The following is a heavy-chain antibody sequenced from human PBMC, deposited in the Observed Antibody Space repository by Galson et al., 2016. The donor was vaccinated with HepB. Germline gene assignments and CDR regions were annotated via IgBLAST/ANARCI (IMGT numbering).Heavy chain of an antibody. V-gene: IGHV4-39*01. CDR2: VYYSGTA. CDR1: SGSISSSRYY. J-gene: IGHJ6*04. CDR3: ARGVRYSSRWYDYGLDV. Sequence: SETLSLTCTVSSGSISSSRYYWGWIRQPPGKGLEWIGSVYYSGTAYYDPSLKSRVSISVDTSKNQFSLRLSSVTAGDTAVYYCARGVRYSSRWYDYGLDVWVKGTTVTVSS. D-gene: IGHD6-13*01.